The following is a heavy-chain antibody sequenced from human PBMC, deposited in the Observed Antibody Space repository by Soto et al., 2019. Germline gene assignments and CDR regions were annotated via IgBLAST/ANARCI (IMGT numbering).Heavy chain of an antibody. CDR1: GGSISSYY. CDR2: IYYSGST. D-gene: IGHD4-17*01. CDR3: ARRYGYAFDN. V-gene: IGHV4-59*01. Sequence: QVQLQESGPGLVKPSETLSLTCTVSGGSISSYYWSWIRQPPGKGLEWIGYIYYSGSTNYNPSLKSRVTISVDTSKNQFSLKLSSVTAADTSVYYCARRYGYAFDNWGQGTMVTVSP. J-gene: IGHJ3*02.